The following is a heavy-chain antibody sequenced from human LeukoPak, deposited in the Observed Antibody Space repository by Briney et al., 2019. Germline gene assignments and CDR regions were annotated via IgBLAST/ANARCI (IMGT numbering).Heavy chain of an antibody. CDR3: ARLGPASSGWPESFDY. CDR2: IKRDGSEK. Sequence: GGSLRRSCAASGFTFNSYWMNWVRQAPGKGLEWVANIKRDGSEKYYVDSVKGRFTISRDNAKNSLDLQMNSLRVEDTAVYYCARLGPASSGWPESFDYWGQGTLVTVSS. D-gene: IGHD6-19*01. CDR1: GFTFNSYW. V-gene: IGHV3-7*03. J-gene: IGHJ4*02.